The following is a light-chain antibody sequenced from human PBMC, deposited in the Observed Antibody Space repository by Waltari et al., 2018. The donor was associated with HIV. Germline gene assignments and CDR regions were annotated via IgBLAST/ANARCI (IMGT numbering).Light chain of an antibody. CDR2: HVN. J-gene: IGLJ3*02. Sequence: QSALTQPASVSGSPGQSITVSCSGSGSGLSSYDYVSWFQHHPDKAPKLIIFHVNNRPSGISSRFSASKSGRTASLTISGLQPDDEADYFCCAYTSRGTWVFGGGTRVTVL. CDR3: CAYTSRGTWV. CDR1: GSGLSSYDY. V-gene: IGLV2-14*03.